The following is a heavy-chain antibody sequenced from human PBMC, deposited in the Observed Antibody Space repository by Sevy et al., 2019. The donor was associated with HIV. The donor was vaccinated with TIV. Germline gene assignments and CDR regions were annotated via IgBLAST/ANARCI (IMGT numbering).Heavy chain of an antibody. J-gene: IGHJ6*02. CDR2: TYTSGST. V-gene: IGHV4-4*07. Sequence: SETLSLTCTVSGVSISTYYWSWIRQPAGKGLVWIGRTYTSGSTNYNPSLKSRVTMSVDTSKNQFSLKLSSVTAADTAVYYCARGDFWSGYYYYAMDVWGQGTTVTVSS. CDR1: GVSISTYY. D-gene: IGHD3-3*01. CDR3: ARGDFWSGYYYYAMDV.